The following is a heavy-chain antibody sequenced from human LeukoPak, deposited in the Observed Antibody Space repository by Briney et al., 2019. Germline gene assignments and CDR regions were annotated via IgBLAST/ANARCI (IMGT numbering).Heavy chain of an antibody. J-gene: IGHJ4*02. CDR3: AKRSPLYFDY. Sequence: PGGSLRLSCAASGFTFSSHAMSWVRQAPGKGLEYVSAIIGISDSTYYADSVKGRFTISRDNSKNTLYLQMNSLRAEDTAVYYCAKRSPLYFDYWGQRTLVCVSS. CDR1: GFTFSSHA. CDR2: IIGISDST. V-gene: IGHV3-23*01.